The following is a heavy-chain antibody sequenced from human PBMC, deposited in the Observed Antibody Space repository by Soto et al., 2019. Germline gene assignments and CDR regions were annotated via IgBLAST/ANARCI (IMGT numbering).Heavy chain of an antibody. CDR2: IWYDGSNK. Sequence: QVQLVESGGGVVQPGRSLRLSCAASGFTFSSYGMHWVRQAPGKGLEWVAVIWYDGSNKYYADSVKGRFTISRDNSKNTLYLQMNSLRAEDTAVYYCAREGGNSEFDYWGQRTLVTVSS. J-gene: IGHJ4*02. V-gene: IGHV3-33*01. CDR1: GFTFSSYG. D-gene: IGHD2-21*02. CDR3: AREGGNSEFDY.